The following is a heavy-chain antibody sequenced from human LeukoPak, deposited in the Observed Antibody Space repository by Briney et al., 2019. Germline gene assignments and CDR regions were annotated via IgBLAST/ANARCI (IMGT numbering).Heavy chain of an antibody. D-gene: IGHD2-2*01. CDR2: FDPEDGET. CDR3: ATGYRCSSSNCYGYYYYYMVV. J-gene: IGHJ6*03. V-gene: IGHV1-24*01. CDR1: GYTLTELS. Sequence: ASVKVSCKVSGYTLTELSMHWVRQAPGKGLEWMGGFDPEDGETIYAQKFQGRVTMTEDTSTDTAYMELSSLRSEDTAVYYCATGYRCSSSNCYGYYYYYMVVWGKGTTVTVSS.